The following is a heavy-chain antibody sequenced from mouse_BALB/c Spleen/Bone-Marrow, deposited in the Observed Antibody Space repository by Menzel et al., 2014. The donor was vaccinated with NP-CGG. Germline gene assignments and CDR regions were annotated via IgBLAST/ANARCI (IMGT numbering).Heavy chain of an antibody. CDR3: ARGTTALRYSDV. Sequence: EVHLVESGGGLVQPGGSRKLSCAASGFTFSSFGMHWIRQAPEKGLEWVAYINGGSNTIYYADTVKGRFTISRDNPKNTLFLQRTSLRCEDTAMYFCARGTTALRYSDVWGAGTTVTVSS. J-gene: IGHJ1*01. CDR1: GFTFSSFG. CDR2: INGGSNTI. V-gene: IGHV5-17*02. D-gene: IGHD1-2*01.